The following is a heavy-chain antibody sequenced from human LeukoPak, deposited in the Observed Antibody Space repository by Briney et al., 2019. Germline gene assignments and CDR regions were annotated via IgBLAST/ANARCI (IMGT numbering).Heavy chain of an antibody. J-gene: IGHJ3*02. D-gene: IGHD4-23*01. CDR1: GGTFSSYA. CDR2: IIPIFGTA. Sequence: GASVKVSCTASGGTFSSYAISWVRQAPGQGLEWMGGIIPIFGTANYAQKFQGRVTITADESTSTAYMELSSLRSEDTAVYYCARASTSVGPDAFDIWGQGTMVTVSS. V-gene: IGHV1-69*13. CDR3: ARASTSVGPDAFDI.